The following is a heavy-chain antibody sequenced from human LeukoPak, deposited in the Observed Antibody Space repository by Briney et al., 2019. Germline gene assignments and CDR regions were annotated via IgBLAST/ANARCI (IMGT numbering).Heavy chain of an antibody. V-gene: IGHV4-59*01. CDR2: ICYSGST. J-gene: IGHJ4*02. CDR3: ARMRRGSSYPYHFDY. D-gene: IGHD6-13*01. Sequence: SETLSLTCTVSGGSISSYYWSWIRQPPGKALEWIGYICYSGSTNYNPSLRSRVTISVDTSKNQFSLRLNSVTAADTALYYCARMRRGSSYPYHFDYWGQGILVTVSS. CDR1: GGSISSYY.